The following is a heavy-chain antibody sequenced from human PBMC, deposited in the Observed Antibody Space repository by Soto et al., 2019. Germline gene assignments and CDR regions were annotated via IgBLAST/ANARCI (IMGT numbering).Heavy chain of an antibody. CDR3: ASPSLLTRAFDI. D-gene: IGHD2-21*01. CDR1: GFTFSSYA. J-gene: IGHJ3*02. Sequence: PGGSLRLSCAASGFTFSSYAMHWVRQAPGKGLEWVAVISYDGSNKYYADSVKGRLTISRDNSKNTLYLQMNSLRAEDTAVYYCASPSLLTRAFDIWGQGTMVTVSS. V-gene: IGHV3-30-3*01. CDR2: ISYDGSNK.